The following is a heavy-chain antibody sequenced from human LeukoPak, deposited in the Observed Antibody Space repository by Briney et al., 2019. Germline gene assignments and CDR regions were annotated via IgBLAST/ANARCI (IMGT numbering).Heavy chain of an antibody. J-gene: IGHJ4*02. CDR1: GGTFSSYA. D-gene: IGHD2-2*02. Sequence: ASVKVSCKASGGTFSSYAISWVRQAPGQGLEWMEGIIPIFGTANYAQKFQGRVTITTDESTSTAYMELSSLRSEDTAVYYCARRYCRSTSCYKGGYYFDYWGQGTLVTVSS. CDR3: ARRYCRSTSCYKGGYYFDY. CDR2: IIPIFGTA. V-gene: IGHV1-69*05.